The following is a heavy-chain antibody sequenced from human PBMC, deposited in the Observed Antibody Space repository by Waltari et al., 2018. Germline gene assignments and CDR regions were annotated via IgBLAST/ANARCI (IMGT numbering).Heavy chain of an antibody. Sequence: EVLLVESGGGLVQPGGSLRLSCAASGFTFSSYEMNWVRQAPGKGREGVLYISSSGSTIYYAAAVKGRFTISRDNAKKSVYLQMNSLRAEDTAVYFCARDFARGVHSYFDYWGQGTLVTVSS. CDR1: GFTFSSYE. J-gene: IGHJ4*02. D-gene: IGHD3-10*01. V-gene: IGHV3-48*03. CDR2: ISSSGSTI. CDR3: ARDFARGVHSYFDY.